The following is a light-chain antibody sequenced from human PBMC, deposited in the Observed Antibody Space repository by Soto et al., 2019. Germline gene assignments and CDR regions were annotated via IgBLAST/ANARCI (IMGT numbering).Light chain of an antibody. CDR2: DVS. Sequence: QSVLTQPRSVSGSPGQSVTISCTGTSSDVGGYNYISWYQHHPGKAPKVMIYDVSKRPSGVPDRFSGSKSGTTASLTISGLQAEDAADYYCCSYAGSYTFVFGVGTKVTVL. V-gene: IGLV2-11*01. J-gene: IGLJ1*01. CDR3: CSYAGSYTFV. CDR1: SSDVGGYNY.